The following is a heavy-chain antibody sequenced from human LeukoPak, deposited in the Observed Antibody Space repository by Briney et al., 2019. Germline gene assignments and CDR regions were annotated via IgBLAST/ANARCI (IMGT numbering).Heavy chain of an antibody. D-gene: IGHD3-10*01. V-gene: IGHV3-23*01. Sequence: GGSLRLSCAASGFTFGRNSMNWVRQAPGKGLEWVSAISGSGDRTYYADSVKGRFTISRDNSKNTLYLQMNSLRAEDTAVHYCAKVGQLLWFGELPSDYYYYMDVWGKGTTVTVSS. CDR1: GFTFGRNS. CDR2: ISGSGDRT. J-gene: IGHJ6*03. CDR3: AKVGQLLWFGELPSDYYYYMDV.